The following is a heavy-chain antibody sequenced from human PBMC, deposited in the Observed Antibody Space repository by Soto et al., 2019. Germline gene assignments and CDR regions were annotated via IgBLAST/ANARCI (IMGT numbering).Heavy chain of an antibody. CDR1: GFSFGTYS. Sequence: VGSLRLSCASSGFSFGTYSMTCVRHSPGKWLEWVSSLRDSGSNTYYADSVKGRFTISRDNSKKTLFLQMNSLRAEDTAVYYCAKARPRSNYDGSGYPLECWGEGTLVIV. J-gene: IGHJ1*01. V-gene: IGHV3-23*01. D-gene: IGHD3-22*01. CDR3: AKARPRSNYDGSGYPLEC. CDR2: LRDSGSNT.